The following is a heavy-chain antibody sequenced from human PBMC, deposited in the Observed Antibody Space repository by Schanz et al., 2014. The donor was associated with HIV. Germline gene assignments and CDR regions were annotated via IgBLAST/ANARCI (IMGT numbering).Heavy chain of an antibody. V-gene: IGHV3-30*18. J-gene: IGHJ4*02. Sequence: QMQLVESGGGVVQPGRSLRLSCAASGFSFDNYGMHWVRQAPGKGLEWVAVISYDGTNKKYEDSVKGRLTISRDNSKNTLYLQMTALRTEDTAIYYCAKPEYDSSGNSQTHFDYWGQGTLVSVSS. CDR2: ISYDGTNK. CDR3: AKPEYDSSGNSQTHFDY. D-gene: IGHD3-22*01. CDR1: GFSFDNYG.